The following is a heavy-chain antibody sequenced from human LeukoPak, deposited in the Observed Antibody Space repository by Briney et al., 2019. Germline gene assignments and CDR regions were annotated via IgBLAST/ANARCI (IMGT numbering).Heavy chain of an antibody. Sequence: GGSLRLSCAASGFTFSSYAMSWVRQAPGKGLEWVSAISGSGGSTYYADSVKGRFTISRDDSRNTLYLQTNSLRAEDTAVYYCARDSPLLQLWLVPSDGMDVWGQGTTVTVSS. J-gene: IGHJ6*02. CDR2: ISGSGGST. V-gene: IGHV3-23*01. CDR1: GFTFSSYA. CDR3: ARDSPLLQLWLVPSDGMDV. D-gene: IGHD5-18*01.